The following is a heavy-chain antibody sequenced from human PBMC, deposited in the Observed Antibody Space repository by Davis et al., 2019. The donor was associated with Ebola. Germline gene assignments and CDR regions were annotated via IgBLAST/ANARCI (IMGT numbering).Heavy chain of an antibody. CDR1: GDSVSINSAG. CDR2: TYYYRSKWYI. Sequence: PSETLSLTCAISGDSVSINSAGWNWIRQSPSRGLEWLGRTYYYRSKWYIDYEESVKSRIIINPDTSKNQLSLQVNSVTPEDTAVYYCVRGWLRSKFDYWGRGTLVTVSS. D-gene: IGHD5-12*01. CDR3: VRGWLRSKFDY. V-gene: IGHV6-1*01. J-gene: IGHJ4*02.